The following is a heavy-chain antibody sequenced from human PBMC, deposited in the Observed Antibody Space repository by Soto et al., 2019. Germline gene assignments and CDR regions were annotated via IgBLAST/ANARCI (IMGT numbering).Heavy chain of an antibody. CDR1: GFTFSSYA. V-gene: IGHV3-30-3*01. CDR2: ISYDGSNK. D-gene: IGHD2-21*02. CDR3: ARRGRGDIVVVTAFDY. Sequence: ESVGGVVQPGRSLRLSCAASGFTFSSYAMHWVRQAPGKGLEWVAVISYDGSNKYYADSVKGRFTISRDNSKNTLYLQMNSLRAEDTAVYYCARRGRGDIVVVTAFDYWGQGTLVTVSS. J-gene: IGHJ4*02.